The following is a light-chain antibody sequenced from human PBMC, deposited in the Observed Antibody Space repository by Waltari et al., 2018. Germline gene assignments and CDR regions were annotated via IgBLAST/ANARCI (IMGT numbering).Light chain of an antibody. CDR3: QQTYTAST. CDR2: AAT. V-gene: IGKV1-39*01. J-gene: IGKJ3*01. CDR1: QTISSY. Sequence: DIQLTQSPSSLSASVGDRVTITCRTDQTISSYLSWYQQKLGRAPQLRIYAATSVHVGVPSRFSVRGSVTDFTLTISSLQPEDFATYYCQQTYTASTFGLGTKVDVK.